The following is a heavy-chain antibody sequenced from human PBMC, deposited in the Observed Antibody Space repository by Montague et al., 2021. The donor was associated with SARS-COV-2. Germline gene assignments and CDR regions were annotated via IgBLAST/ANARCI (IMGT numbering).Heavy chain of an antibody. D-gene: IGHD3-9*01. Sequence: SLRLSCAASGFTFSSYPMHWVRQAPGKGLEWVAVISYDGTYKYYADSVKGRFTTSRDNSKNTLYLQLNSLRAEDTAVYFCARDHQFYDVLTAYFPSNYYHNYYGMDVWGQGTTVTVSS. J-gene: IGHJ6*02. CDR3: ARDHQFYDVLTAYFPSNYYHNYYGMDV. V-gene: IGHV3-30-3*01. CDR1: GFTFSSYP. CDR2: ISYDGTYK.